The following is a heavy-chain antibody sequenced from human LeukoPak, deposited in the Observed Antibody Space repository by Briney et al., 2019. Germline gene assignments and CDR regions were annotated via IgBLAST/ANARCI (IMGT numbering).Heavy chain of an antibody. V-gene: IGHV4-39*07. D-gene: IGHD4-17*01. CDR2: INHSGST. Sequence: SETLSLTCTVSGGSISSSSYYWGWIRQPPGKGLEWIGEINHSGSTNYNPSLKSRVTISVDTSKNQFSLKLSSVTAADTAVYYCARGGGDYGFARWGQGTLVTVSS. CDR3: ARGGGDYGFAR. CDR1: GGSISSSSYY. J-gene: IGHJ4*02.